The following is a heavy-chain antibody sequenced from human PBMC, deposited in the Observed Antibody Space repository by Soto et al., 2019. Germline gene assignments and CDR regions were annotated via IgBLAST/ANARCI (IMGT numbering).Heavy chain of an antibody. V-gene: IGHV3-49*05. CDR3: TRDPSSSYRTLYYYYGMDV. CDR1: GFTFGDYA. CDR2: IRSKAYGGTT. D-gene: IGHD6-6*01. Sequence: EVQLVESGGGLVKPGRSLRLSCTASGFTFGDYAMSWFRQAPGKGLEWVGFIRSKAYGGTTEYAASVKGRFTISRDDSKSIAYLQMNSLKTEDTAVYYCTRDPSSSYRTLYYYYGMDVWGQGTTVTVSS. J-gene: IGHJ6*02.